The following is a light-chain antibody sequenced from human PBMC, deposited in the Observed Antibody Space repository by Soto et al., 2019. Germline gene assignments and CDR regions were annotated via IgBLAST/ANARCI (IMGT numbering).Light chain of an antibody. CDR2: DAS. V-gene: IGKV3D-11*02. J-gene: IGKJ5*01. CDR3: QQRFNWQVT. Sequence: EIVLTQSPVTLSLSPGERATLSCRASQSINNYLAWYQQKPGQAPRLLIYDASNRATGIPARFSGSGPGTDFTLTISSLEPEDFAVYYCQQRFNWQVTFGQGTRLEIK. CDR1: QSINNY.